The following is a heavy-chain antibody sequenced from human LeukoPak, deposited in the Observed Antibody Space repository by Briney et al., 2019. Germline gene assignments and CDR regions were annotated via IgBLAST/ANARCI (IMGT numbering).Heavy chain of an antibody. J-gene: IGHJ4*02. CDR3: AKAAGYHYGSSSFLFDY. D-gene: IGHD6-6*01. V-gene: IGHV3-9*03. CDR1: GFTFDDYA. Sequence: PGGSLRLSCAASGFTFDDYAMHWVWQAPGKGLEWVSGISWNSGSIGYADSVKGRFTISRDNAKNSLYLQMNSLRAEDMALYYCAKAAGYHYGSSSFLFDYWGQGTLVTVSS. CDR2: ISWNSGSI.